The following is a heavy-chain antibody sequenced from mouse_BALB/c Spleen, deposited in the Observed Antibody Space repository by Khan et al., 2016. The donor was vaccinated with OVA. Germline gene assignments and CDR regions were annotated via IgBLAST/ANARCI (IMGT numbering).Heavy chain of an antibody. D-gene: IGHD1-1*01. CDR3: ARRSYYGTRNFDV. J-gene: IGHJ1*01. CDR1: GYNFTSYW. V-gene: IGHV1-55*01. CDR2: IYPGSGST. Sequence: QVQLQQSGAELVKPGTSVKLSCKASGYNFTSYWINWVKLRPGQGLEWIGDIYPGSGSTNYNEKFNSKAALTVDTSSSTAFMQLSSLASEDSALYFCARRSYYGTRNFDVWGAGTTVTVSS.